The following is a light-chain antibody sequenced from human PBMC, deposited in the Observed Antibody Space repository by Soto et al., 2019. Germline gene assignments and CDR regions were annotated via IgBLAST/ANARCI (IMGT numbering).Light chain of an antibody. J-gene: IGKJ5*01. CDR3: QQYDNLPIT. Sequence: DIQMTQSPSSLSASVGDRVTITCQATEDINNYLNWYQQQPGKAPKLLIYDASNLEAGVPSRFRGSGSVTDFTFTISSLQPEDIATDYCQQYDNLPITFGQGTRLEIK. V-gene: IGKV1-33*01. CDR1: EDINNY. CDR2: DAS.